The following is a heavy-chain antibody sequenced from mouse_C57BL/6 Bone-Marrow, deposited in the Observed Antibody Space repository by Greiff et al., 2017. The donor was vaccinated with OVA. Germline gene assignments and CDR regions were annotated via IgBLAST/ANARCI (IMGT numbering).Heavy chain of an antibody. J-gene: IGHJ4*01. CDR2: ISNGGGST. CDR1: GFTFSDYY. CDR3: ARAQGVKRAMDG. V-gene: IGHV5-12*01. D-gene: IGHD1-3*01. Sequence: EVKLVESGGGLVQPGGSLKLSCAASGFTFSDYYMYWVRQTPEKRLEWVAYISNGGGSTYYPDTVKGRFTISRDNAKNTLYVQMSRLRSEDTAMYYCARAQGVKRAMDGWGQGTSVTVSS.